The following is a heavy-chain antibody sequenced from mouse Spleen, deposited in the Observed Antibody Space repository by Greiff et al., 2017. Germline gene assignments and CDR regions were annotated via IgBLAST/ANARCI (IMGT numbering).Heavy chain of an antibody. J-gene: IGHJ3*01. CDR2: IDPETGGT. V-gene: IGHV1-15*01. Sequence: VQLQQSGAELVRPGASVTLSCKASGYTFTDYEMHWVKQTPVHGLEWIGAIDPETGGTAYNQKFKGKATLTADKSSSTAYMELRSLTSEDSAVYYCTRGEVRAWFTYWGQGTLVTVSA. D-gene: IGHD2-14*01. CDR3: TRGEVRAWFTY. CDR1: GYTFTDYE.